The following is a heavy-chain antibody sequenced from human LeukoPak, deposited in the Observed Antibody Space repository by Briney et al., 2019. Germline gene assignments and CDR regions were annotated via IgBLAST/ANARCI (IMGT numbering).Heavy chain of an antibody. D-gene: IGHD2-21*01. Sequence: PSGTLSLTCAVSGGSISSGNWWSWVRQPPGKGLEWIGEIYHSGSTNYNPSLKSRVTISVDTSKNQFSLKLSSVTAADTAVYYCARHIGGRYYYYYMDVWGKGTTVTISS. V-gene: IGHV4-4*02. CDR1: GGSISSGNW. CDR2: IYHSGST. CDR3: ARHIGGRYYYYYMDV. J-gene: IGHJ6*03.